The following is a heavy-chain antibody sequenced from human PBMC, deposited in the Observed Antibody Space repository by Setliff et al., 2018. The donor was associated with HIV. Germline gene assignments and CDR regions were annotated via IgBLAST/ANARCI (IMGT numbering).Heavy chain of an antibody. CDR2: INNDTTTT. V-gene: IGHV3-74*01. CDR1: GFTFSTYM. CDR3: VMFSSSSG. Sequence: GGSLRLSCAASGFTFSTYMMHWVRQAPGQGLVWVSGINNDTTTTTYADSVKGRFSISRDNAKNTLYLQMNGLRGEDTAVYYCVMFSSSSGWGQGTQVTVSS. D-gene: IGHD6-6*01. J-gene: IGHJ4*02.